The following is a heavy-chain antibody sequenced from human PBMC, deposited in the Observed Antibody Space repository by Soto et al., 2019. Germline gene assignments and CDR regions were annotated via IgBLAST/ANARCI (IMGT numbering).Heavy chain of an antibody. D-gene: IGHD1-26*01. V-gene: IGHV3-33*01. CDR3: ARDGVGATTFFGYFDY. CDR1: GFTFSGYG. Sequence: QVQLVESGGGVVQPGRSLRLSCAASGFTFSGYGMHWVRQAPGKGLEWVAITRHDGSNTYYADSVRGRFTISRDNSKKTLYLQMDSLRAEDTAVYYCARDGVGATTFFGYFDYWGKGTLVTFSS. CDR2: TRHDGSNT. J-gene: IGHJ4*02.